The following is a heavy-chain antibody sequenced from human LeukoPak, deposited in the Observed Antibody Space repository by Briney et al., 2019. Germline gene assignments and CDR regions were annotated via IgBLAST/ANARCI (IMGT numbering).Heavy chain of an antibody. D-gene: IGHD6-13*01. CDR3: ARSYIAAAPEYFQH. CDR2: IYYSGST. V-gene: IGHV4-39*01. CDR1: GGSISSSSYY. Sequence: SETLSLTCTVSGGSISSSSYYWGWIRQPPGKGLEWIGSIYYSGSTYYNPSLKSRVTISVDTSKNQFSLKLSSVTAAGTAVYYCARSYIAAAPEYFQHWGQGTLVTVSS. J-gene: IGHJ1*01.